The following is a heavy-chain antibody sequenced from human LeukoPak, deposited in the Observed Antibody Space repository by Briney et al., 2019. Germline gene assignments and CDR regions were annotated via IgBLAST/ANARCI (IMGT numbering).Heavy chain of an antibody. V-gene: IGHV4-34*01. CDR3: ARVEDYGPFYYYYYYMDV. J-gene: IGHJ6*03. CDR1: GGSFSGYY. CDR2: INHSGST. D-gene: IGHD4-17*01. Sequence: SETLSLTCAVYGGSFSGYYWSWIRQPPGKGLEWIGEINHSGSTNYNPSLKSRVTISVDTSKNQFSLKLSSVTAADTAVYYCARVEDYGPFYYYYYYMDVWGKGTTVTVSS.